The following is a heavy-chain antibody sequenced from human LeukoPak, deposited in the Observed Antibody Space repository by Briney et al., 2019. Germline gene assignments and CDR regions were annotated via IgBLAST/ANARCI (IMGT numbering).Heavy chain of an antibody. Sequence: SETLSLTCTVSGGSINNYYWSWIRQPPGKGLEWIGYIYYSGSTNYNPSLKSRVTISVDTSKNQFSLKLSSVTAADTAVYYCARVNWGSADAFDIRGQGTMVTVSS. CDR2: IYYSGST. CDR1: GGSINNYY. V-gene: IGHV4-59*01. CDR3: ARVNWGSADAFDI. J-gene: IGHJ3*02. D-gene: IGHD7-27*01.